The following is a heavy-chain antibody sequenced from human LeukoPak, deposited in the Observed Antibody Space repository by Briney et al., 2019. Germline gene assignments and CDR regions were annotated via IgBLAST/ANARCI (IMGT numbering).Heavy chain of an antibody. CDR3: AGDWGHSGSYWYYYYMDV. J-gene: IGHJ6*03. V-gene: IGHV4-61*02. CDR1: GGSISSGSYY. CDR2: IYTSGST. Sequence: SETLSLTCTVSGGSISSGSYYWGWIRQPAGKGLGWIGRIYTSGSTNYNPSLKSRVTISVDTSKNQFSLKLSSVTAADTAVYYCAGDWGHSGSYWYYYYMDVWGKGTTVTVSS. D-gene: IGHD1-26*01.